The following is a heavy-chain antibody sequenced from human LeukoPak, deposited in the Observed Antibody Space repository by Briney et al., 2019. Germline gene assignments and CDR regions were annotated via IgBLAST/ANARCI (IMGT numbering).Heavy chain of an antibody. D-gene: IGHD2-21*02. CDR1: GGSFSGYY. V-gene: IGHV4-59*01. CDR3: ARDSSDEYYFDY. J-gene: IGHJ4*02. CDR2: IYYSGST. Sequence: SETLSLTCAVYGGSFSGYYWSWIRQPPGKGLEWIGYIYYSGSTNYNPSLKSRVTISVDTSKNQFSLKLSSVTAADTAVYYCARDSSDEYYFDYWGQGTLVTVSS.